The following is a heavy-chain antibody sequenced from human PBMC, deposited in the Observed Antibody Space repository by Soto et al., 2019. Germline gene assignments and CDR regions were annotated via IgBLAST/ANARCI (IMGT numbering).Heavy chain of an antibody. V-gene: IGHV4-34*01. J-gene: IGHJ5*02. D-gene: IGHD6-19*01. CDR2: INHSGST. CDR1: GGSFSGYY. CDR3: ARGKGIAVAWLDPAAGWFDP. Sequence: QVQLQQWGAGLLKPSETLSLTCAVYGGSFSGYYWSWIRQPPGKGLEWIGEINHSGSTNYNPSLKSRVTISVDTSKNQFSLKLSSVTAADTAVYYCARGKGIAVAWLDPAAGWFDPWGQGTLVTVSS.